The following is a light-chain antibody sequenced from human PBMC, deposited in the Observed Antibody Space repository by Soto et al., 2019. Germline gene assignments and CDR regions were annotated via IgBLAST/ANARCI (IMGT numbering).Light chain of an antibody. Sequence: QSVLTQPASVSGSPGQSITISCTGTSSDVGSYNLVSWYQQHPGKAPKLMIYEGSARPSGVSNRFSGSKSGNTASLTISGLQAEDEADYFCCSYATGNTFIFGTGTKV. V-gene: IGLV2-23*01. CDR1: SSDVGSYNL. CDR2: EGS. J-gene: IGLJ1*01. CDR3: CSYATGNTFI.